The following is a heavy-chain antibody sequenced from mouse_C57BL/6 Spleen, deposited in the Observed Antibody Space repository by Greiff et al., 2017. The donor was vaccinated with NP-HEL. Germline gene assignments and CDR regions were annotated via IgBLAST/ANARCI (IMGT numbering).Heavy chain of an antibody. D-gene: IGHD2-4*01. V-gene: IGHV1-81*01. CDR2: IYPRSGNT. J-gene: IGHJ2*01. CDR3: ARSYDYDEGYYFDY. Sequence: VQLVESGAELARPGASVKLSCKASGYTFTSYGISWVKQRTGQGLEWIGEIYPRSGNTYYNEKFKGKATLTADKSSSTAYMELRSLTSEDSAVYFCARSYDYDEGYYFDYWGQGTTLTVSS. CDR1: GYTFTSYG.